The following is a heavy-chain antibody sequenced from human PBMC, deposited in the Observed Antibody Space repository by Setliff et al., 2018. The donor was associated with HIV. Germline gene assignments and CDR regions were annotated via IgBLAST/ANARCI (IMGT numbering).Heavy chain of an antibody. CDR3: ARDPYWLEGYCDY. CDR2: ISSSGNFI. J-gene: IGHJ4*02. V-gene: IGHV3-21*01. D-gene: IGHD6-19*01. CDR1: GFIFSGYT. Sequence: GGSLRLSCAASGFIFSGYTMVWVRQAPGKGLEWVSSISSSGNFIYYEDSVKGRFTMSRDNAKNALYLQMDSLRVEDTGFYYCARDPYWLEGYCDYWGPGTLVTVSS.